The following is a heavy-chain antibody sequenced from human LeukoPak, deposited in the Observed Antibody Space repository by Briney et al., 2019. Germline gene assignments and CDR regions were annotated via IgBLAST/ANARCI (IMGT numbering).Heavy chain of an antibody. V-gene: IGHV3-23*01. Sequence: GGSLRLSCAATGFTFSSYAMSWVRQAPGKGLEWVSAISGSGGSTYYADSVKGRFTISRDNSKNTLYLQMNSLRAEDTAVYYCAKSPSYGSGKGLDYWGQGTLVTVSS. J-gene: IGHJ4*02. CDR3: AKSPSYGSGKGLDY. D-gene: IGHD3-10*01. CDR2: ISGSGGST. CDR1: GFTFSSYA.